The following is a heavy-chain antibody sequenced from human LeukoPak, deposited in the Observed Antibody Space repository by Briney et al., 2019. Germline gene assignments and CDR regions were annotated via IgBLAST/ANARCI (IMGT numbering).Heavy chain of an antibody. Sequence: SETLSLTCAVYGGSFSGYYWSWIRQPPRKGLEWIGEINHSGSTNYNPSLKSRVTISVDTSKNQFSLKLSSVTAADTAVYYCARAKGAAGFRYFDYWGQGTLVTASS. D-gene: IGHD6-13*01. J-gene: IGHJ4*02. CDR2: INHSGST. V-gene: IGHV4-34*01. CDR3: ARAKGAAGFRYFDY. CDR1: GGSFSGYY.